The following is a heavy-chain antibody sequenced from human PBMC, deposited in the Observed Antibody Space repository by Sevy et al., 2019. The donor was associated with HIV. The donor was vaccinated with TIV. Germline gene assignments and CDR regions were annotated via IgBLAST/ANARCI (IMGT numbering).Heavy chain of an antibody. CDR3: ARSRDVWGSYRNDAFDI. CDR2: ISYDGSNK. J-gene: IGHJ3*02. Sequence: GGSLRLSCAASGFTFSSYAMHWVRQAPGKGLEWVAVISYDGSNKYYADSVKGRFTISRENSKNTLYLQMNCLRAEDTAVYYCARSRDVWGSYRNDAFDIWGQGTMVTVSS. D-gene: IGHD3-16*02. CDR1: GFTFSSYA. V-gene: IGHV3-30-3*01.